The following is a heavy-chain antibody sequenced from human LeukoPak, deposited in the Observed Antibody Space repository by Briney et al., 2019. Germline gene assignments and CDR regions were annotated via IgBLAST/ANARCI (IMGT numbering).Heavy chain of an antibody. J-gene: IGHJ4*02. V-gene: IGHV4-61*01. CDR1: GGSVSSANYY. D-gene: IGHD3-16*01. CDR2: IYYSGST. CDR3: VRHPRGRPYFDY. Sequence: SETLSLTCSVSGGSVSSANYYWSWVRQPPGKGLEWIGYIYYSGSTTYNPSLKSRVTISVDTSENQFSLKLSSVTAADTGVYYCVRHPRGRPYFDYWGQGTLVTVSS.